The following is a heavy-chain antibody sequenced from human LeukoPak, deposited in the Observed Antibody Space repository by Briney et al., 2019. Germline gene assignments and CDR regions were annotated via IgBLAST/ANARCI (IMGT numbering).Heavy chain of an antibody. CDR2: FIPIFGIA. CDR1: GGAFSSYA. CDR3: ARVQTHYGGNSYYYYGMDV. J-gene: IGHJ6*02. D-gene: IGHD4-23*01. V-gene: IGHV1-69*04. Sequence: GASVKVSCKASGGAFSSYAISWVRQAPGQGLEWMGRFIPIFGIANYAQKFQGRVTITADKSTSTAYMELSSLRSEDTAVYYCARVQTHYGGNSYYYYGMDVWGQGTTVTVSS.